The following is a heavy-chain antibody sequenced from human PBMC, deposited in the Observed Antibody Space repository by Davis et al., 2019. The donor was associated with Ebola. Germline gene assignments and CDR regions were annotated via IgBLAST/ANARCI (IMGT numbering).Heavy chain of an antibody. CDR3: AKDMDDFIWGSYLSY. CDR2: IYHSGST. Sequence: MPSETLSLTCAVYGGSFSGYYWSWIRQPPGKGLEWIGEIYHSGSTNYNPSLKSRVTISVDKSKNQFSLKLSSVTAADTALYYCAKDMDDFIWGSYLSYWGQGTLVTVSS. J-gene: IGHJ4*02. V-gene: IGHV4-34*01. D-gene: IGHD3-16*02. CDR1: GGSFSGYY.